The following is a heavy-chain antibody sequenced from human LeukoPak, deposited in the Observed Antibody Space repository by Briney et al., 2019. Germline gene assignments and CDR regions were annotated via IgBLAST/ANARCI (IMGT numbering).Heavy chain of an antibody. CDR3: AKAVGSSGYFSRDAFDI. Sequence: PGGSLRLSYAPSGFTFSSYAVSWVRQAPGEGLEWVAVISGGGSGTYYADSVRGRFTISIDNSKNTVYLQMNSLRAEDTAIYYCAKAVGSSGYFSRDAFDIWGQGTMVTVSS. J-gene: IGHJ3*02. CDR1: GFTFSSYA. V-gene: IGHV3-23*01. CDR2: ISGGGSGT. D-gene: IGHD3-22*01.